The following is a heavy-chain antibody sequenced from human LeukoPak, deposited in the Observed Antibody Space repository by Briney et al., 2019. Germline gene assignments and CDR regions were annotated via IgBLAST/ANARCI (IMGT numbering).Heavy chain of an antibody. D-gene: IGHD1-26*01. CDR1: GYTFTDYY. CDR3: ATDLIVGATDY. CDR2: VDPEDGET. Sequence: ASVKVSCKVSGYTFTDYYMHWVQQAPGKGLEWMGLVDPEDGETIYAEKFQGRVTITADTSTDTAYMELRSLRSEDTAVYYCATDLIVGATDYWGQGTLVTVSS. V-gene: IGHV1-69-2*01. J-gene: IGHJ4*02.